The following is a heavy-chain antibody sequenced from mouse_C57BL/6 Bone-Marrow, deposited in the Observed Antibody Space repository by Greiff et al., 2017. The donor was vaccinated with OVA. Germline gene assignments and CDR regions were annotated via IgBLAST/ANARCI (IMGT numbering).Heavy chain of an antibody. CDR1: GYTFTSYG. CDR3: ARTRQEGYFDV. V-gene: IGHV1-81*01. Sequence: QVQLQQSGAELARPGASVKLSCKASGYTFTSYGISWVKQRTGQGLEWIGEIYPRSGNTYYNEKFKGKATLTVDKSSSTAYMVLRSLTSEDSAVYFCARTRQEGYFDVRGTGTTVTVSS. CDR2: IYPRSGNT. J-gene: IGHJ1*03. D-gene: IGHD1-2*01.